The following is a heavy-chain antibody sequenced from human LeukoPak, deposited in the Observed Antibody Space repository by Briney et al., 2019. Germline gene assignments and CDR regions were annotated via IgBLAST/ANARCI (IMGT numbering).Heavy chain of an antibody. V-gene: IGHV1-2*06. CDR2: INPNSGGT. CDR3: ARDYRSGGSCYYFDY. Sequence: ASVKVSCKASGYIFTGYYIHWVRQAPGQGLEWMGRINPNSGGTNYAQTFQGRVTMTRDTSISTAYMELSRLRSDDTAVYYCARDYRSGGSCYYFDYWGQGTRVTVSS. J-gene: IGHJ4*02. D-gene: IGHD2-15*01. CDR1: GYIFTGYY.